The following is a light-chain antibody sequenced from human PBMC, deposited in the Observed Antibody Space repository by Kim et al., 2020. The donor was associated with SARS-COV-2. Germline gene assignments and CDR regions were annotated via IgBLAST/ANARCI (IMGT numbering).Light chain of an antibody. CDR3: SAWDDSLNGPV. J-gene: IGLJ2*01. CDR2: GDD. CDR1: NSNIGSNN. Sequence: ELTQPPSASGTPGQRVTISCSGVNSNIGSNNVHWYQQLPGTAPKLLIYGDDRRPSGVPERFSASKSDTSASLAISGLQSQDEADYYCSAWDDSLNGPVFGGGTQLTVL. V-gene: IGLV1-44*01.